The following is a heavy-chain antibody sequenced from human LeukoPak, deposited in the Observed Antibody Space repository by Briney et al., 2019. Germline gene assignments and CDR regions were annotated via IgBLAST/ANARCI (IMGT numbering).Heavy chain of an antibody. CDR1: GVTFSSYA. J-gene: IGHJ6*03. Sequence: GGSLRLSCAASGVTFSSYAMSWVRQAPGKGLEGGAFIRYDGSNKYYADSVKGRFTISRDISKNTLYLQMNSLRAEDTAVYYCAKRGEYCSTTSCADYCYYYMDVWGKGTTVTVSS. V-gene: IGHV3-30*02. D-gene: IGHD2-2*01. CDR2: IRYDGSNK. CDR3: AKRGEYCSTTSCADYCYYYMDV.